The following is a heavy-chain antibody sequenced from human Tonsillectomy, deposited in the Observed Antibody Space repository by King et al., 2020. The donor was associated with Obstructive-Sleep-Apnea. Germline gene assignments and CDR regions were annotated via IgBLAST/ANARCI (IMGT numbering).Heavy chain of an antibody. CDR3: AKDFVDGDYYFDY. V-gene: IGHV3-30*02. Sequence: VQLVESGGDVVQPGRSLRLSCAASGFTFSSYGMHWVRQAPGKGLEWVAFIRYDGSNKYYADSVKGRFTISRDNSKNTLYLQMNSLRAEDTAVYYCAKDFVDGDYYFDYWGQGTLVTVSS. J-gene: IGHJ4*02. CDR2: IRYDGSNK. CDR1: GFTFSSYG. D-gene: IGHD4-17*01.